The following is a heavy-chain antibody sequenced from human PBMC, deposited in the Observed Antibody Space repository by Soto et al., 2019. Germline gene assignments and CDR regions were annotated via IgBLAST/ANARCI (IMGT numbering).Heavy chain of an antibody. D-gene: IGHD3-22*01. J-gene: IGHJ4*02. CDR1: GDSVTSMSYY. V-gene: IGHV4-39*07. CDR3: ARGSYYYDSSGYYHY. Sequence: SETLSLTCNVSGDSVTSMSYYWGWIRQPPGKGLEWILIIYHSGTTYHNPSLKGRITMSINKSKNQFSLKLSSVTAADTAVYYCARGSYYYDSSGYYHYWGQGTLVTVSS. CDR2: IYHSGTT.